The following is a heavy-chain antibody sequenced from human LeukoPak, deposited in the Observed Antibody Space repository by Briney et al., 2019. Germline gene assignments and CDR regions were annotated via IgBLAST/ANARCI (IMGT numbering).Heavy chain of an antibody. Sequence: ASVKVSCKASGGTFSSYAISWVRQAPGQGLEWIGGIIPIFGTANYAQKFQGRVTITADESTSTAYMELSSLRSEDTAVYYCARIAVAGTSHRKDYYYYGMDVWGQGTTVTVSS. D-gene: IGHD6-19*01. J-gene: IGHJ6*02. CDR3: ARIAVAGTSHRKDYYYYGMDV. CDR2: IIPIFGTA. V-gene: IGHV1-69*13. CDR1: GGTFSSYA.